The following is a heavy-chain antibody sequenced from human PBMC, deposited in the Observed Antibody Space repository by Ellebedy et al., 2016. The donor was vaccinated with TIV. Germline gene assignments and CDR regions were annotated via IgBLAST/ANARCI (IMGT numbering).Heavy chain of an antibody. CDR3: AVRSDWDFGCY. D-gene: IGHD3-16*01. J-gene: IGHJ4*02. Sequence: PGGSLRLSCAASGFTFSNYAINRVRQAPGKGLEWISAITTSGGSTYYADSVEDRFTISRDNSKNTLYLQMNSLRAEDTAVYYCAVRSDWDFGCYWGQGTLVTVSS. CDR2: ITTSGGST. V-gene: IGHV3-23*01. CDR1: GFTFSNYA.